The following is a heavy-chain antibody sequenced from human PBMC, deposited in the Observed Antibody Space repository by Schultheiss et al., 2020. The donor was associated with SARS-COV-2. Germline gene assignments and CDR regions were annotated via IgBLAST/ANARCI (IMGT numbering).Heavy chain of an antibody. D-gene: IGHD5/OR15-5a*01. CDR3: ARILRSVMGDP. V-gene: IGHV1-2*02. Sequence: ASVKVSCKVSGYTLTELSMHWVRQAPGQGLEWMGWVGTSTGDTKYAQKFQDRVTMTRDTSTTTAYMELRSLRSDDTAVYYCARILRSVMGDPWGQGTLVTVSS. CDR2: VGTSTGDT. J-gene: IGHJ5*02. CDR1: GYTLTELS.